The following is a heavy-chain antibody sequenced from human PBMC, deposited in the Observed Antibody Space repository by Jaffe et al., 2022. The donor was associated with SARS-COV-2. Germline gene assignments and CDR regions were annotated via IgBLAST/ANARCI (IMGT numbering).Heavy chain of an antibody. CDR3: AKAGYGSGAYYGRDHANWFDS. CDR2: LTTGGDNT. Sequence: EAQLVESGGGLVQPGGSLRLSCAASGFSFSNYVMNWVRQAPGKGLEWVSGLTTGGDNTYYADSVKGRFSISRDNSKNTLYLQMNSLRAEDTAVYYCAKAGYGSGAYYGRDHANWFDSWGQGTLVTVSS. D-gene: IGHD3-10*01. J-gene: IGHJ5*01. CDR1: GFSFSNYV. V-gene: IGHV3-23*04.